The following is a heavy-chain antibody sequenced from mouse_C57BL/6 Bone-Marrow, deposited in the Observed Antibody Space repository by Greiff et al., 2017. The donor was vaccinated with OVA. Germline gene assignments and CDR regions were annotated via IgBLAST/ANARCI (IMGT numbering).Heavy chain of an antibody. CDR2: IYPGNSDT. Sequence: VQLKQSGTVLARPGASVKMSCKTSGYTFTSYWMHWVKQRPGQGLEWIGAIYPGNSDTSYNQKFKGKAKLTAVTSASTAYMELSSLTNEDSAVYYCTRITTVVAPYAMDYWGQGTSVTVSS. CDR1: GYTFTSYW. CDR3: TRITTVVAPYAMDY. V-gene: IGHV1-5*01. D-gene: IGHD1-1*01. J-gene: IGHJ4*01.